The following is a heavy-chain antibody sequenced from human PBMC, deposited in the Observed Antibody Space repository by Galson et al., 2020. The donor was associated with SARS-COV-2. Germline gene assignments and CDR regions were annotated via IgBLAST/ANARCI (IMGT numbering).Heavy chain of an antibody. J-gene: IGHJ2*01. CDR3: ARDQRGSGSRAGHFDL. V-gene: IGHV4-4*07. Sequence: SQTLSLTCTVSGGSISSYYWSWIRQPVGQGLEWLGLAYMIGSSKYNPSLKSRVTMSVDRSKNQFSLKLSSVTAADTAVDYCARDQRGSGSRAGHFDLLGRGTLGTVSA. D-gene: IGHD3-10*01. CDR2: AYMIGSS. CDR1: GGSISSYY.